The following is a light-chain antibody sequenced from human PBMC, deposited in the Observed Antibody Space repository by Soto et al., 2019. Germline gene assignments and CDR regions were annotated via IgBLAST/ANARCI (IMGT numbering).Light chain of an antibody. CDR2: RAS. Sequence: DIQMTQSPSTLSASVGDRVTITCRASESIRSWLAWYQQKAGKVPRLRIYRASAVESGVPSRFSGGNSGTEFTLTISSLQPDDFATYYCQQYYTYPWTFGPGTKVEIK. CDR3: QQYYTYPWT. J-gene: IGKJ1*01. V-gene: IGKV1-5*03. CDR1: ESIRSW.